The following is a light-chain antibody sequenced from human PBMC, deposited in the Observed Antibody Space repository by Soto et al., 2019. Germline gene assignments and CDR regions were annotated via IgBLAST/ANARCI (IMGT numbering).Light chain of an antibody. CDR1: SGSIASNY. CDR2: EDN. J-gene: IGLJ3*02. V-gene: IGLV6-57*02. Sequence: NFMLTQPHSVSESPGKTVTISCTGSSGSIASNYVQWYQQRPGSAPTPVIYEDNQRPSGVPDRFSGSIDSSSNSASLTISGLKTEDEADYYCQSYDSTNRGVFGGGIKLTVL. CDR3: QSYDSTNRGV.